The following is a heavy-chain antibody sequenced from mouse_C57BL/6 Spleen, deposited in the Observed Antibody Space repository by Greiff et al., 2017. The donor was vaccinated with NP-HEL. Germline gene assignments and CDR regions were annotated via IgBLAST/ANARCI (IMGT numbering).Heavy chain of an antibody. V-gene: IGHV1-66*01. D-gene: IGHD1-1*01. Sequence: QVQLQQSGPELVKPGASVKISCKASGYSFTSYYIHWVKQRPGQGLEWIGWIYPGSGNTKYNEKFKGKATLTADTSSSTAYMQLSSLTSEDSAVYYCARTVTTVVARYFDVWGTGTTVTVSS. CDR1: GYSFTSYY. CDR2: IYPGSGNT. CDR3: ARTVTTVVARYFDV. J-gene: IGHJ1*03.